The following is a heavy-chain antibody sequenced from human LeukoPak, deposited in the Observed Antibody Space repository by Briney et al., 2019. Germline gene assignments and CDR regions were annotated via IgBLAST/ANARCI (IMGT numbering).Heavy chain of an antibody. CDR3: ARGGIEGSGTYFDY. J-gene: IGHJ4*02. V-gene: IGHV3-66*01. CDR2: IYSGGST. Sequence: PGGSLRLSCAASGFTVSSNYMSWVRQAPGKGLEWVSVIYSGGSTYYADSVKGRFTISRDNSKNTLYLQMNSLRAEDTAVYYCARGGIEGSGTYFDYWGQGTLVTVSS. CDR1: GFTVSSNY. D-gene: IGHD1-26*01.